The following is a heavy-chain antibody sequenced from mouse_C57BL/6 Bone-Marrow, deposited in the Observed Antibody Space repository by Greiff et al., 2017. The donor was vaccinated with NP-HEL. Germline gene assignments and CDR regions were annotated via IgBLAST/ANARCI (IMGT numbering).Heavy chain of an antibody. Sequence: EVQLVESGGDLVKPGGSLKLSCAASGFTFSSYGMSWVRQTPDKRLEWVATISSGGSYTYYPDSVKGRFTISRDNAKNTLYLQISSLESEDTAMYYCERQGIYYDYDGFAYWGRGTLVTVSA. CDR2: ISSGGSYT. J-gene: IGHJ3*01. V-gene: IGHV5-6*01. CDR3: ERQGIYYDYDGFAY. D-gene: IGHD2-4*01. CDR1: GFTFSSYG.